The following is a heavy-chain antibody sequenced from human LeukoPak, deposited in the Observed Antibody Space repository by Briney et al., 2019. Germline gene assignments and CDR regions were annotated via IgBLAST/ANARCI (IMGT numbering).Heavy chain of an antibody. CDR2: IYTGGST. CDR1: GMTVSSNY. CDR3: VREPYCSGGSCYTSGFDC. V-gene: IGHV3-66*01. D-gene: IGHD2-15*01. Sequence: GGSLRLSCAASGMTVSSNYIMWVRQPPGKGLEWVSSIYTGGSTTYADSVKGRFTISRDNAKNTLYLQTNSLRAEDTAVYYCVREPYCSGGSCYTSGFDCWGQGTLVTVSS. J-gene: IGHJ4*02.